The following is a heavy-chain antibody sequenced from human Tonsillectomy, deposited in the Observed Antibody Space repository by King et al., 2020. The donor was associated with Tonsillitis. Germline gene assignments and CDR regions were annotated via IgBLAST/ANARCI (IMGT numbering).Heavy chain of an antibody. J-gene: IGHJ4*02. CDR3: VRGDTRDY. CDR2: ISSRSSSM. Sequence: VQLVESGGGLVQPGGSLRLSCAASGFTFSTNTMNWVRQPPGKGLEWVSSISSRSSSMYYADSVKGRLTISRGNAKNSLFLQMNSLRAEDTAVYYCVRGDTRDYWGQGTRVTVSS. V-gene: IGHV3-21*01. CDR1: GFTFSTNT.